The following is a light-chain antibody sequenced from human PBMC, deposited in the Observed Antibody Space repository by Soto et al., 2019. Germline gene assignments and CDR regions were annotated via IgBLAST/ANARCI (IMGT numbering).Light chain of an antibody. Sequence: DIVMTQSPDSLAVSLGETATINCKYSQTGLHNSNNQNYLAWYQQNPGQPPKLLIYWASTRESGVPDRCSGSEYGTDFPLTISSLQAEDVAVYCCQQYHSTPLYTFGQGTKLELK. CDR2: WAS. CDR1: QTGLHNSNNQNY. CDR3: QQYHSTPLYT. V-gene: IGKV4-1*01. J-gene: IGKJ2*01.